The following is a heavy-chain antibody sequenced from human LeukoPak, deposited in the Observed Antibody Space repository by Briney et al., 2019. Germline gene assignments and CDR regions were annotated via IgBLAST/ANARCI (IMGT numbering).Heavy chain of an antibody. V-gene: IGHV3-30-3*01. Sequence: PGGSLRLSCAASGFTFSSYAMHWVRQAPGEGLEWVAVISYDGSNKYYADSVKGRFTISRDNSKNTLYLQMNSLRAEDTAVYYCARDSNGDYGGGFDPWGQGTLVTVSS. CDR3: ARDSNGDYGGGFDP. D-gene: IGHD4-17*01. J-gene: IGHJ5*02. CDR1: GFTFSSYA. CDR2: ISYDGSNK.